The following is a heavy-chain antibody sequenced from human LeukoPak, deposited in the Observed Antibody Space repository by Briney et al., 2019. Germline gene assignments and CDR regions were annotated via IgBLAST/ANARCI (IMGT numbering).Heavy chain of an antibody. J-gene: IGHJ4*02. V-gene: IGHV1-2*02. CDR3: ARDYSRYFDF. CDR1: GYTFTGYD. Sequence: ASVKVSCKASGYTFTGYDIYWVRQAPGQGLEWMGWINPNSGGIDYTQKFQGRVTMTRDTSISTAYMELSRLRSDDTAVYYCARDYSRYFDFWGQGTLVTVSS. CDR2: INPNSGGI. D-gene: IGHD4-11*01.